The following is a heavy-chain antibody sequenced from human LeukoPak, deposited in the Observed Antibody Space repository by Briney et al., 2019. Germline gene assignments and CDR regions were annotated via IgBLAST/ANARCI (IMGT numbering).Heavy chain of an antibody. D-gene: IGHD3-22*01. J-gene: IGHJ4*02. CDR3: ARVEFDYDSSGYHDY. CDR2: INPNSGGT. Sequence: ASVKVSCKASGYTFTGYYMHWVRQAPGQGLEWMGWINPNSGGTNYAQKFQGRVTMTRDTSISTAYMELSRLRSDDTAVYYCARVEFDYDSSGYHDYWGQGTLVTVSS. V-gene: IGHV1-2*02. CDR1: GYTFTGYY.